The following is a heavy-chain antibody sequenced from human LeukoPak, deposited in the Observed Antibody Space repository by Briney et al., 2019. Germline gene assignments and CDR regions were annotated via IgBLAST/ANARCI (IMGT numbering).Heavy chain of an antibody. CDR3: AKGGSPSCYSSSGY. Sequence: GGSLRLSCAASGFAFSSYWMHWVRQAPGKGLVWVSRINSDGSSTTYADSVQDRFTISRDNAKNTLYLQMNSLRADDTAVYYCAKGGSPSCYSSSGYWGQGTLVTVSS. CDR2: INSDGSST. J-gene: IGHJ4*02. V-gene: IGHV3-74*01. D-gene: IGHD2-2*01. CDR1: GFAFSSYW.